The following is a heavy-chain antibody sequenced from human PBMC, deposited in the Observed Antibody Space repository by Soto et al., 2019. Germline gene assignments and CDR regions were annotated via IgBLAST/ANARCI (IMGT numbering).Heavy chain of an antibody. CDR3: ARPHSQADAFDI. Sequence: GGSLRLSCAASGFTVSSNYMSWVRQAPGKGLEWVSVIYSGGSTYYADSVKGRFTISRDNSKNTLYLQMNSLRAEDTAVYYCARPHSQADAFDIWGQGTMVTVSS. CDR2: IYSGGST. V-gene: IGHV3-53*01. D-gene: IGHD2-21*01. CDR1: GFTVSSNY. J-gene: IGHJ3*02.